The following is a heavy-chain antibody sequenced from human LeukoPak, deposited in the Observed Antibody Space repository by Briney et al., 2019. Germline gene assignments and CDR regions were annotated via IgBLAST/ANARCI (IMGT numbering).Heavy chain of an antibody. D-gene: IGHD6-19*01. CDR2: ISAYNGDT. J-gene: IGHJ3*02. CDR3: ARGLQENLAWLQAFSAFDI. V-gene: IGHV1-18*01. Sequence: ASVKVSCKVSGYTLTELSMHWVRQAPGKGLEWMGWISAYNGDTNYAQKLQGRVTMTTDTSTSTAYMELRSLRSDDTAVYYCARGLQENLAWLQAFSAFDIWGQGTMVTVSS. CDR1: GYTLTELS.